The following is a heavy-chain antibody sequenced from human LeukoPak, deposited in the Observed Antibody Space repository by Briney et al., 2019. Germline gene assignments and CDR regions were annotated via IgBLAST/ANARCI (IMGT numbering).Heavy chain of an antibody. V-gene: IGHV4-39*07. CDR2: IYYTGST. Sequence: SETLSLTCTVSGGSISSYYWGWMRQPPGKGLEWTASIYYTGSTYYNPSLESRLTISLETSKNRLSLKVTSVTAADTAVYYCTRGNGLGLVEKWGQGTLVTVSS. CDR1: GGSISSYY. D-gene: IGHD1-26*01. J-gene: IGHJ4*02. CDR3: TRGNGLGLVEK.